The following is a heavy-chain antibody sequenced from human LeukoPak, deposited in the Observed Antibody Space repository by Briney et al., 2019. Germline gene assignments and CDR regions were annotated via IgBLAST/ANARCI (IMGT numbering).Heavy chain of an antibody. V-gene: IGHV4-39*01. J-gene: IGHJ4*02. CDR1: GGSISSSSYY. Sequence: SETLSLTCTVSGGSISSSSYYWGWIRQPPGKGLEWIGSIYYSGSTYYNPSLKSRVTISVDTSKNQFSLKLSSVTAADTAVYYCASLLRWYTSDDFDYWGQGTLVTVSS. CDR2: IYYSGST. CDR3: ASLLRWYTSDDFDY. D-gene: IGHD4-23*01.